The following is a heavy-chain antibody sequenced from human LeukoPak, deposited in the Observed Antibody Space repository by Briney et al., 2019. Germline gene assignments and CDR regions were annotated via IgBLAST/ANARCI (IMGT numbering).Heavy chain of an antibody. D-gene: IGHD3-22*01. Sequence: RPSETLSLTCTVSGYSISSGYYWGWIRQPPGKGLEWIGSIYHSGSTYYNPSLKSRVTISVDTSKNQFSLKLSSVTAADTAVYYCARLHYYDSSGYHQWGQGTQVTVSS. CDR2: IYHSGST. J-gene: IGHJ4*02. CDR1: GYSISSGYY. CDR3: ARLHYYDSSGYHQ. V-gene: IGHV4-38-2*02.